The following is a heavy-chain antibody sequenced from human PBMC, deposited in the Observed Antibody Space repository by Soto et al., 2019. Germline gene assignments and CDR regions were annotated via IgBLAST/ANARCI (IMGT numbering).Heavy chain of an antibody. CDR3: ARGGYYDSSGSRNYHYYGMDV. V-gene: IGHV1-18*01. CDR1: GYTFNSYG. D-gene: IGHD3-22*01. J-gene: IGHJ6*02. Sequence: VASVKVSCKASGYTFNSYGISWVRQAPGQGLEWLGWISPYNDDTKYAQRLQGRVTMSTDTSSRTAYMHLRSLRSDDTAVYFCARGGYYDSSGSRNYHYYGMDVWGQGATVTVS. CDR2: ISPYNDDT.